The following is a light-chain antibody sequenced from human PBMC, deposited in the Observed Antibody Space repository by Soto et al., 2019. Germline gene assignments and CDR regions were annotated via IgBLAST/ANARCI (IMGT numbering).Light chain of an antibody. CDR1: QNISKY. CDR3: QQSYKTPLT. V-gene: IGKV1-39*01. Sequence: DIQMTQSPSSLSASVGDRVTITCRASQNISKYLNWYQRKPGKAPKLLIYAASTLQSGVPSRFSGSESGTEFTLTISSLQPEDFGDYICQQSYKTPLTFGPGTKVDIK. CDR2: AAS. J-gene: IGKJ3*01.